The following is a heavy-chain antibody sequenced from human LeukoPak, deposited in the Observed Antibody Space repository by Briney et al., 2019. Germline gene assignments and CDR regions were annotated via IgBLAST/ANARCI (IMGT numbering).Heavy chain of an antibody. CDR1: GFTFSSYA. CDR2: ISYDGSNK. V-gene: IGHV3-30*04. Sequence: GGSLRLSCAASGFTFSSYAMHWVRQAPGKGLEWVAVISYDGSNKYYADSVKGRFTISRDNSKNTLYLQVNNLRAEDTAVYYCARGPNSNWSGLDFWGQGTLLTVSS. D-gene: IGHD6-6*01. CDR3: ARGPNSNWSGLDF. J-gene: IGHJ4*02.